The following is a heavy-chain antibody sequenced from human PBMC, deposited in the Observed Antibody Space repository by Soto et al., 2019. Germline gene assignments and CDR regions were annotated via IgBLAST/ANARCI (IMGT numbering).Heavy chain of an antibody. D-gene: IGHD3-10*01. V-gene: IGHV4-34*01. Sequence: SETLSLTCTIYGGSFSDYYLGWIRQPPGQGLEWIAEISNSGSTNYNPSLKSRVTISVDTSKNQFSLKMSSVTAADTAVYYCARGLRASFGVRLSYYYYGMDVWGQGTTVTVYS. J-gene: IGHJ6*02. CDR3: ARGLRASFGVRLSYYYYGMDV. CDR2: ISNSGST. CDR1: GGSFSDYY.